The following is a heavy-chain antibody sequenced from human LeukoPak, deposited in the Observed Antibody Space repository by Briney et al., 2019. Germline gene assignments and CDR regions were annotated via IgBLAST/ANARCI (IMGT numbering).Heavy chain of an antibody. CDR1: GFPFSSYG. V-gene: IGHV3-30*18. J-gene: IGHJ4*02. D-gene: IGHD1-26*01. Sequence: GRSLRLSCAASGFPFSSYGMHWVRQAPGKGLEWVAVLSHDGSNKQYADSVKGRFTISRDNAKSTLYLQMNSLRAEDTAVYYCAKDRYSGTYLQTGPCAHWGQGSPVTVSS. CDR2: LSHDGSNK. CDR3: AKDRYSGTYLQTGPCAH.